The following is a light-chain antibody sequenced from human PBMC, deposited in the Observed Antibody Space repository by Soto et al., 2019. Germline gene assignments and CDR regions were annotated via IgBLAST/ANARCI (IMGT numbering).Light chain of an antibody. V-gene: IGKV3-15*01. Sequence: EIVMTQSPATLSVSPGERATVSCRASQSVSSNLAWYQQKPGQAPRLLIYGASTRATGIPARFSGSGSGTEFTLTIGSLQSEDFAVYYCQQYYDAPQNFGQGTKVEIK. CDR2: GAS. CDR3: QQYYDAPQN. J-gene: IGKJ1*01. CDR1: QSVSSN.